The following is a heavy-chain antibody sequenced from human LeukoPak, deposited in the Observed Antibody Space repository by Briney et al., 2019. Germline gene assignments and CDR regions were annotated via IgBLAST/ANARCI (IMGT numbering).Heavy chain of an antibody. CDR2: ISWNSGSI. V-gene: IGHV3-9*01. D-gene: IGHD1-1*01. CDR1: GFTFSSYW. Sequence: GGSLRLSCAASGFTFSSYWMSWVRQAPGKGLEWVSGISWNSGSIGYADSVKGRFTISRDNAKNSLYLQMNSLRAEDTALYYCAKGTGPSSNLLFDYWGQGTLVTVSS. CDR3: AKGTGPSSNLLFDY. J-gene: IGHJ4*02.